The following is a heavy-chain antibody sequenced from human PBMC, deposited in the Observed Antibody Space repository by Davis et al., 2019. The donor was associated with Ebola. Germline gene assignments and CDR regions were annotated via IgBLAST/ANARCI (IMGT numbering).Heavy chain of an antibody. D-gene: IGHD3-10*01. CDR2: TRNKAKSYTT. CDR1: GFTFSDHY. Sequence: GESLKISCAVSGFTFSDHYMDWVRQAPGKGLEWVGRTRNKAKSYTTEYAASVKGRFSISRDDSKNSLYLQMNSLKTEDTAVYHCARAASYRNYYMDVWGKGTTVTVSS. CDR3: ARAASYRNYYMDV. J-gene: IGHJ6*03. V-gene: IGHV3-72*01.